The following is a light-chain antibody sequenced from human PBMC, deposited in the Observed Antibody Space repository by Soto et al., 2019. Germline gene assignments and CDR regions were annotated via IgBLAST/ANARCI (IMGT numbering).Light chain of an antibody. CDR3: QQYNTYPLT. CDR1: QSISTW. CDR2: KAS. V-gene: IGKV1-5*03. J-gene: IGKJ4*01. Sequence: IQMTQSPSTLSASVGDRVTITCRASQSISTWLAWYQQKPGKAPKLLIYKASNLEGGVPSRFSGSESGTEFTITISSLQSDDFATYYCQQYNTYPLTFGGGTTGEIK.